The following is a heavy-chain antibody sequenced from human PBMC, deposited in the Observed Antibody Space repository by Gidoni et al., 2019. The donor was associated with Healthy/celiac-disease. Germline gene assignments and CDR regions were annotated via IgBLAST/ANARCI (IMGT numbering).Heavy chain of an antibody. CDR3: TAGGDSSGWYDY. D-gene: IGHD6-19*01. Sequence: EVQLVESGGGLVKPGGYLRLSCAASGFTFCNAWMSWARQAPGKGLEWVGRIKSKTDGGTTDYAAPVKGRFTISRDDSKNTLYLQMNSLKTEDTAVYYCTAGGDSSGWYDYWGQGTLVTVSS. J-gene: IGHJ4*02. V-gene: IGHV3-15*01. CDR2: IKSKTDGGTT. CDR1: GFTFCNAW.